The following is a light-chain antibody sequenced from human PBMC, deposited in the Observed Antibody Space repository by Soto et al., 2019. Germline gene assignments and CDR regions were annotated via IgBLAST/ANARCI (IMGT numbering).Light chain of an antibody. CDR3: ATWDDSLNGVV. CDR1: SFNIGGNT. CDR2: SNN. Sequence: QLVLTQPPSASGTPGQRVTISCSGSSFNIGGNTVNWYQQVTGTAPKLLINSNNQRPSGVPDRFSGSKSGTSASLAISGLQSEDEADYCCATWDDSLNGVVFGGGTQLTVL. J-gene: IGLJ7*01. V-gene: IGLV1-44*01.